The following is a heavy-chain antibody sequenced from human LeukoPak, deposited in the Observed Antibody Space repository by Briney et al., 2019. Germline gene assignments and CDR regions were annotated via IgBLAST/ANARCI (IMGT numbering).Heavy chain of an antibody. V-gene: IGHV3-30-3*01. Sequence: GRSLRLSCAASGFTFSSYAMHWVRQAPGKGLEWVAVISYDGSNKYYADSVKGRFTISRDNSKNTLYLQMNSLRAEDTAVYYCAGYPLDTAMVKDYYYGMDVWGQGTTVTVSS. CDR1: GFTFSSYA. D-gene: IGHD5-18*01. J-gene: IGHJ6*02. CDR3: AGYPLDTAMVKDYYYGMDV. CDR2: ISYDGSNK.